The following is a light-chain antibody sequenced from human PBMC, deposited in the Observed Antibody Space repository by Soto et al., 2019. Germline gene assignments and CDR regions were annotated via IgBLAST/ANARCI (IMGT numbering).Light chain of an antibody. CDR1: SSDFGVYNY. J-gene: IGLJ1*01. CDR2: DVS. CDR3: CLYAVTFDV. V-gene: IGLV2-11*01. Sequence: QSVLTQPASVSGSPGQSITISCTGTSSDFGVYNYVSWYQLHPGKAPKLMIFDVSERPSGVPDRFSGSKSGNTASLTISGLQAEDEADYYCCLYAVTFDVFGTGTKLTVL.